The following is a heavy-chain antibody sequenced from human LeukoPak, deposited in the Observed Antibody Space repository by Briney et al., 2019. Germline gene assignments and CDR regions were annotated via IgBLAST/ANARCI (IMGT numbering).Heavy chain of an antibody. CDR1: GFTFDDYA. V-gene: IGHV3-9*01. CDR2: ISWNSGSI. J-gene: IGHJ4*02. CDR3: AKDMGPYGDYVGGFFDY. D-gene: IGHD4-17*01. Sequence: PGGSLRLSCAASGFTFDDYAMHWVRQAPGKGLEWVSGISWNSGSIGYADSVKGRFTISRDNAKNSLYLQMNSLRAEDTALYYCAKDMGPYGDYVGGFFDYWGQGTLVTVSS.